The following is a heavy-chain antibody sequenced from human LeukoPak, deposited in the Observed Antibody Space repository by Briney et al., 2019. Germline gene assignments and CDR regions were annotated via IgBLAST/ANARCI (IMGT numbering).Heavy chain of an antibody. CDR3: ARDIVVVPAAIHMDV. J-gene: IGHJ6*02. CDR1: GYTFTTYG. D-gene: IGHD2-2*01. V-gene: IGHV1-18*01. Sequence: ASVKVSCTASGYTFTTYGISWVRQAPGQGLEWMGWISGHNGNTNFAQKLQGRVTMTTDTSTNTAYMELRSLRSDDTAVYYCARDIVVVPAAIHMDVWGQGTTVTVSS. CDR2: ISGHNGNT.